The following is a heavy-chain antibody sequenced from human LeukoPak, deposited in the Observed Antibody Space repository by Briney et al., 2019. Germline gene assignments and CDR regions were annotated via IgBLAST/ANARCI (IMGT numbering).Heavy chain of an antibody. J-gene: IGHJ3*01. CDR3: AREFAWTITFGGVGPNDAFDV. Sequence: ASVKVSCKASGYTFTGYYMHWVRQAPGQGLEWMGWISAYNGNTNYAQKLQGRVTMTTDTSTSTAYMELRSLRSDDTAVYYCAREFAWTITFGGVGPNDAFDVWGQGTMVTVSS. V-gene: IGHV1-18*04. D-gene: IGHD3-16*01. CDR1: GYTFTGYY. CDR2: ISAYNGNT.